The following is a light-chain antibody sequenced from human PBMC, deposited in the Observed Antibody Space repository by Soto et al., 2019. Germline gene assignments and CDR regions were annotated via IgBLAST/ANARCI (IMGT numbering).Light chain of an antibody. CDR1: TGAVTSGHY. V-gene: IGLV7-46*01. CDR3: LLYYSSGRRV. Sequence: QAVVTQEPSLTVSPGGTVTLTCGSSTGAVTSGHYPYWFQQKPGQAPRTLIYDTSNTHSWTPARFSGSLLGGKAALTLSGAQPEDEADYYCLLYYSSGRRVFGGGTKVTVL. CDR2: DTS. J-gene: IGLJ2*01.